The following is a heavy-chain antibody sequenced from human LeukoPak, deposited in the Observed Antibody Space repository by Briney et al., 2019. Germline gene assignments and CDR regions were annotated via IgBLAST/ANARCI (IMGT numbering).Heavy chain of an antibody. CDR2: LYNSGST. V-gene: IGHV4-59*01. Sequence: PSETLSLTCSVSGDSTVGYYWGWIRQPPGKGLEWIGTLYNSGSTTYNPSLKSRITISVDTSKNQFSLKLASVTAADTAVYYCARDYNSVTHWFFDLWGRGTLVTVSP. CDR1: GDSTVGYY. J-gene: IGHJ2*01. CDR3: ARDYNSVTHWFFDL. D-gene: IGHD4-17*01.